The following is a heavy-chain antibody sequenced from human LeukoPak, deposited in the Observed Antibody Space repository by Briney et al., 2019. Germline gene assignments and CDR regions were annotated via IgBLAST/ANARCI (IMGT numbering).Heavy chain of an antibody. D-gene: IGHD3-10*01. V-gene: IGHV4-59*01. Sequence: SETLSLTCTVSGGSISSYYWSWIRQPPGKGLEWIGYIYYSGSTNYNPSLKSRVTISVDTSKNQFSLKLSSVTAADTAVYYCARDYYGSGTVLGYWGQGTLVTVSS. J-gene: IGHJ4*02. CDR1: GGSISSYY. CDR3: ARDYYGSGTVLGY. CDR2: IYYSGST.